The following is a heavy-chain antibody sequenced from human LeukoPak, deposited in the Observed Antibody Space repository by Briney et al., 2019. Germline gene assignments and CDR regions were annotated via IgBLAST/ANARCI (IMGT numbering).Heavy chain of an antibody. Sequence: GGSLRLSCAASGFTFTSHGMNWVRQAPGKGLEWVSGISSSGSTIYYADSVKGRFTISRDNAKNSLYLQMNSLRAEDTAVYYCARDGGLHYFDYWGQGTLVTVSS. CDR1: GFTFTSHG. J-gene: IGHJ4*02. CDR3: ARDGGLHYFDY. V-gene: IGHV3-48*04. D-gene: IGHD4-23*01. CDR2: ISSSGSTI.